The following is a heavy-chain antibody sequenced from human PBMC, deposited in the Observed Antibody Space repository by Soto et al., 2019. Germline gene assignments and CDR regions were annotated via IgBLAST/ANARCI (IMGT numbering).Heavy chain of an antibody. J-gene: IGHJ4*02. CDR1: GFTFSDHF. Sequence: QVQLVESGGGLVKPGGSLRLSCAASGFTFSDHFMTWIRQAPGKGQEWVSEISDSGGSTFYADSVKGRFTVSRDNAKNSLYLQMDSLRSEDTAVYYCARDPYYYALGYWGQGTLVTVFS. CDR2: ISDSGGST. D-gene: IGHD3-10*01. V-gene: IGHV3-11*01. CDR3: ARDPYYYALGY.